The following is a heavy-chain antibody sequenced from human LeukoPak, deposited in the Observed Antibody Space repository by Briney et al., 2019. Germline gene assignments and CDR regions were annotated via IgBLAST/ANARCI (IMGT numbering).Heavy chain of an antibody. CDR1: GFTFSSYS. Sequence: GGSLRLSCAASGFTFSSYSMNWVRQAPGKGLEWVSSISSSSSYIYYADSVKGRFTISRDNAKNSLYLQMNSLRAEDAAVYYCARVSGYSGYVPLDYWGQGTLVTVSS. V-gene: IGHV3-21*01. J-gene: IGHJ4*02. D-gene: IGHD5-12*01. CDR2: ISSSSSYI. CDR3: ARVSGYSGYVPLDY.